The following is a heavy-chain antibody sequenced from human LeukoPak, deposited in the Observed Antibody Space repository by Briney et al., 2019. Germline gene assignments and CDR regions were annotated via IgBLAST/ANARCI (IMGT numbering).Heavy chain of an antibody. CDR3: ARGFSVAGMRSFDY. V-gene: IGHV4-4*07. CDR2: IYTSGTT. CDR1: DGSISGYY. D-gene: IGHD6-19*01. Sequence: PETLSLTCTVSDGSISGYYWNWIRQPAGKGLEWIGRIYTSGTTTYSPSLKSRVTLSIDTSKDQFSLSLNSVTAADTAVYYCARGFSVAGMRSFDYWGQGILVTVSS. J-gene: IGHJ4*02.